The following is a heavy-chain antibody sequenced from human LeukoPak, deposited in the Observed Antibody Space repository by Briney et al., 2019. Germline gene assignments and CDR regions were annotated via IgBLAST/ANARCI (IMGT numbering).Heavy chain of an antibody. CDR2: IYYSGTT. J-gene: IGHJ4*02. CDR1: GGSISSSSYY. CDR3: ARDLIVGATTPFDY. D-gene: IGHD1-26*01. V-gene: IGHV4-39*07. Sequence: PSETLSLTCTVSGGSISSSSYYWGWIRQPPGKGLEWVGSIYYSGTTYYNPSLKSRVTISVDTSKNQFSLKLSSVTAADTAVYYCARDLIVGATTPFDYWGQGTLVTVSS.